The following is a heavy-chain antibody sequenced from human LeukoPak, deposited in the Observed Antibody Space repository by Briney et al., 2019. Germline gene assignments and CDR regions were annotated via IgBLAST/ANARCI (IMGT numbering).Heavy chain of an antibody. CDR2: IQYDGTNK. Sequence: PGGSLRLSCAASGFTFSTYGMHWVRQAPGKGLEWVTFIQYDGTNKYYADSVKGRFTISRDNSKHTLYLQMNSLRAEDTAVYYCSKWKAIVLVPAARSPIDYWGQGTLVTVSS. J-gene: IGHJ4*02. CDR1: GFTFSTYG. CDR3: SKWKAIVLVPAARSPIDY. D-gene: IGHD2-2*01. V-gene: IGHV3-30*02.